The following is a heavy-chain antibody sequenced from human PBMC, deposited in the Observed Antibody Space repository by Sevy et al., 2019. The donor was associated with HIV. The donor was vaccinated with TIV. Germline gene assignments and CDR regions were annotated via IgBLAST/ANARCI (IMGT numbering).Heavy chain of an antibody. Sequence: GGSLRLSCAASGFTFSSYSMNWVRQAPGKGLEWVSYISSSSSTIYYADSVKGRFTISRDNAKNSLYLQMNSLRAEDMAVYYCARGRSSSGFRYWGQGTLVTVSS. D-gene: IGHD3-22*01. CDR2: ISSSSSTI. J-gene: IGHJ4*02. V-gene: IGHV3-48*01. CDR3: ARGRSSSGFRY. CDR1: GFTFSSYS.